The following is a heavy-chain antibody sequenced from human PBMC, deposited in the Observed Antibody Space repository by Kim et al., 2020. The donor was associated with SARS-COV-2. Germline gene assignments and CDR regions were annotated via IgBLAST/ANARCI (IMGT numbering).Heavy chain of an antibody. CDR3: ARDTEGYCTNGVCSGLDY. CDR2: ISSSSTYI. V-gene: IGHV3-21*01. CDR1: GFTFSTYS. Sequence: GGSLRLSCAASGFTFSTYSMNWVRQAPGKGLEWVSSISSSSTYIYYADSVKGRFTISRDNAKNSLYLQMNSLRAEDTAVYYCARDTEGYCTNGVCSGLDYWGQGTRVTVSS. D-gene: IGHD2-8*01. J-gene: IGHJ4*02.